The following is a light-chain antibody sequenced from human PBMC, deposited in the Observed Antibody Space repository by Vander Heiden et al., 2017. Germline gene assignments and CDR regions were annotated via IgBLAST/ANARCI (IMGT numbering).Light chain of an antibody. J-gene: IGKJ1*01. V-gene: IGKV1-27*01. CDR2: AAS. Sequence: IQMTQSPSSRSASVGDRVTITCRASQGISNYLAWYQQKPGKVPKLLIYAASTLQSGVPSRFSGSGSGTDFTLTISSLQPEDVATYYCQNYNSAPRGTFGQGTKVEI. CDR3: QNYNSAPRGT. CDR1: QGISNY.